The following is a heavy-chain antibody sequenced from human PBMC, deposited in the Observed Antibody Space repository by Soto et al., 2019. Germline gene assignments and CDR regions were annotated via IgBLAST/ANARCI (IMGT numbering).Heavy chain of an antibody. CDR3: ARDRVDRRGGSCWRSFEDT. J-gene: IGHJ5*01. D-gene: IGHD2-15*01. CDR2: IDPSGGST. Sequence: ASVKVSCKASGYTFTTYYMHWVRQAPGQGLEWMGIIDPSGGSTTYAQKFQGRVTMTRDTSTSTVYMELISLRSEDTAVYYCARDRVDRRGGSCWRSFEDTWG. CDR1: GYTFTTYY. V-gene: IGHV1-46*01.